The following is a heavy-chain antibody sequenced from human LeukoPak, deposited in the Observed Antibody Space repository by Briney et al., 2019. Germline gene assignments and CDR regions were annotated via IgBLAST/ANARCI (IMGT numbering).Heavy chain of an antibody. D-gene: IGHD2-2*01. CDR3: ARAPYGDIVVVPAGDWFDP. CDR2: INPNSGGT. Sequence: ASVKVSCKASGYTFTGYYMHWVQQAPGQGLEWMGWINPNSGGTNYAQKFQGRVTMTRDTSISTAYMELSRLRSDDTAVYYCARAPYGDIVVVPAGDWFDPWGQGTLVTVSS. J-gene: IGHJ5*02. V-gene: IGHV1-2*02. CDR1: GYTFTGYY.